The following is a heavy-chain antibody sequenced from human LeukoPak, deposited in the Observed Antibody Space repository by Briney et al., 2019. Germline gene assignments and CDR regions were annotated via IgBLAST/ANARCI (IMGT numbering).Heavy chain of an antibody. D-gene: IGHD2-8*02. V-gene: IGHV1-18*01. CDR3: ARERLVLEAFDI. CDR1: GYTFTSYG. Sequence: GASVKVSCKASGYTFTSYGISWVRQAPGQGLEWMGWISTYNGNTNYAQRLQGRVTMTTDTVTSTAYMELRSLRSDDTAVYYCARERLVLEAFDIWGQGTMVTVPS. CDR2: ISTYNGNT. J-gene: IGHJ3*02.